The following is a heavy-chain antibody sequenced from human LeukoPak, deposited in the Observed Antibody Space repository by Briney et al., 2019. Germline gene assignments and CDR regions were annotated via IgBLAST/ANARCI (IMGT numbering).Heavy chain of an antibody. D-gene: IGHD1-26*01. V-gene: IGHV1-2*02. J-gene: IGHJ4*02. CDR1: GYTFTSYG. CDR3: ARAAIAIVGATTFDY. Sequence: ASVKVSCKASGYTFTSYGISWVRQAPGQGLEWMGWINPNSGGTNYAQKFQGRVTMTRDTSISTAYMELSRLRSDDTAVYYCARAAIAIVGATTFDYWGQGTLVTVSS. CDR2: INPNSGGT.